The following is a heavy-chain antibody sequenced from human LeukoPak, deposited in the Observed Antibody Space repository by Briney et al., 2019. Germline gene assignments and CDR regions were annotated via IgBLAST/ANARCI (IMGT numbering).Heavy chain of an antibody. CDR3: ARWAFYYFDY. D-gene: IGHD3-3*01. Sequence: GGSLRLSCAASGFTVSSNYMSWVRQAPGKGLEWVSVIYSGGSTYYADSVKGRFTISRHNSKNTLYLQMDSLRAEDTAVYYCARWAFYYFDYWGQGTLVTVSS. V-gene: IGHV3-53*04. J-gene: IGHJ4*02. CDR1: GFTVSSNY. CDR2: IYSGGST.